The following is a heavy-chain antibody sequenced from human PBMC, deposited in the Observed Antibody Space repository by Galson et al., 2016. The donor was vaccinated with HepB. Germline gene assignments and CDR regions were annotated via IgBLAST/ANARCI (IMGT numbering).Heavy chain of an antibody. V-gene: IGHV1-18*01. CDR2: ISAYNGNT. J-gene: IGHJ6*02. CDR3: ARNYGMDV. Sequence: SVKVSCKGSGYTFTNYGISWVRQAPGQGLEWMGWISAYNGNTKSVQKLQGRVTMTTDTSTRTAYMELRGLRSDDTAVYYCARNYGMDVWGQGTTVTVSS. CDR1: GYTFTNYG.